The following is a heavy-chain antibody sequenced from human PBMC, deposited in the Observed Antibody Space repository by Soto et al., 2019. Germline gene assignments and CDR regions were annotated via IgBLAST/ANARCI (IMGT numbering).Heavy chain of an antibody. J-gene: IGHJ5*02. CDR3: AREGPIYCSGGSCYPNIDVNWFDP. CDR1: GGTFSSYA. V-gene: IGHV1-69*01. D-gene: IGHD2-15*01. CDR2: IIPIFGTA. Sequence: QVQLVQSGAEVKKPGSSVKVSCKASGGTFSSYAISWVRQAPGQGLEWMGGIIPIFGTANYAQKCQGRVTITADESTSTAYMELSSLRSEDTAVYYCAREGPIYCSGGSCYPNIDVNWFDPWGQGTLVTVSS.